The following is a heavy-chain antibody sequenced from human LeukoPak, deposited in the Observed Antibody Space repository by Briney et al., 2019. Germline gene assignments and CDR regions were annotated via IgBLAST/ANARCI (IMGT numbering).Heavy chain of an antibody. V-gene: IGHV3-9*01. CDR3: VKDAGIAARPWYFDS. CDR1: GFTFDDYG. CDR2: INYQSATF. Sequence: QSGGPLRLSCAASGFTFDDYGLHWVRHVPGKGLEWVSGINYQSATFDADSVKGRFTISRDNAKSLLFLVMDSLRPEDSALYYCVKDAGIAARPWYFDSWGQGTQVIVSS. J-gene: IGHJ4*02. D-gene: IGHD6-6*01.